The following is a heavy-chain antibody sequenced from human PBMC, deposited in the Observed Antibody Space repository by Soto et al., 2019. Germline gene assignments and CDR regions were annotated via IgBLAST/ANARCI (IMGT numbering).Heavy chain of an antibody. V-gene: IGHV4-39*01. Sequence: SETLSLTCTVSGGSISSSSYYWGWIRQPPGKGLEWIGSIYYSGSTYYNPSLKSRVTISVDTSKNQFSLKLSSVTAADTAVYYCASQTLNYYDSSGYYYSPHFDYWGQGTLVTVSS. D-gene: IGHD3-22*01. CDR2: IYYSGST. CDR3: ASQTLNYYDSSGYYYSPHFDY. J-gene: IGHJ4*02. CDR1: GGSISSSSYY.